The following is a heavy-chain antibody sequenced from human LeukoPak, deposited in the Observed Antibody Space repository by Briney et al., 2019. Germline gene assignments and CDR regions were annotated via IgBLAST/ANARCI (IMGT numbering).Heavy chain of an antibody. J-gene: IGHJ6*02. Sequence: SETLSLTCTVSGGSISSYYWSWIRQPPGKGLEWIGYIYYSGSTNYNPSLKSRVTISVDTSKNQFSLKLSSVTAADTAVYYCARLEQQLVPSYYYGMDVWGQGTTVTVSS. D-gene: IGHD6-13*01. CDR2: IYYSGST. CDR3: ARLEQQLVPSYYYGMDV. V-gene: IGHV4-59*08. CDR1: GGSISSYY.